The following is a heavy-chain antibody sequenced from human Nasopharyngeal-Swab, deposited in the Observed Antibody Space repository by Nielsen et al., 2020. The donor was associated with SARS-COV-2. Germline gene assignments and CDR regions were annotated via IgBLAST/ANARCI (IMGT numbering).Heavy chain of an antibody. Sequence: GGSLRLSCAASGFTFSSYAIIWVRKAPGKGLDWVSAISGSGARTYYADSVKGRFTISRDNSKNTLYLQMNSLGAEDTAVYYCAKGGRYYGSGSYYFDYWGQGTLVTVSS. J-gene: IGHJ4*02. CDR3: AKGGRYYGSGSYYFDY. CDR2: ISGSGART. D-gene: IGHD3-10*01. CDR1: GFTFSSYA. V-gene: IGHV3-23*01.